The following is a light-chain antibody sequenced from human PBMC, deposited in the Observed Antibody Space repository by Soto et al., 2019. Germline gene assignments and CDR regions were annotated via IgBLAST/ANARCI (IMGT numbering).Light chain of an antibody. CDR2: EDN. CDR1: ALAKKY. J-gene: IGLJ1*01. V-gene: IGLV3-10*01. Sequence: SYELTQPPSVSVSPGQAARITCSGDALAKKYTFWYQQKSGQAPVLVIYEDNARPSGIPERFSGSTSGTTATLTISGAQVDDEADYYCYSTDSSSRGVFGTGTKLTVL. CDR3: YSTDSSSRGV.